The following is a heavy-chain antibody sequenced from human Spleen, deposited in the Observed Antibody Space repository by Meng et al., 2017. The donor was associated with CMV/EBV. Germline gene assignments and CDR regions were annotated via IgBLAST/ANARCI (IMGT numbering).Heavy chain of an antibody. Sequence: QVQLQQWGGGLLKPSETLSLTCAVYGGSFSGYYWSWIRQPPGKGLEWIGEINHSGSTNYNPSLKSRVTISVDTSKNQFSLKLSSVTAADTAVYYCAIYRYSGSYDYFDYWGQGTLVTVSS. CDR1: GGSFSGYY. V-gene: IGHV4-34*01. CDR3: AIYRYSGSYDYFDY. CDR2: INHSGST. J-gene: IGHJ4*02. D-gene: IGHD1-26*01.